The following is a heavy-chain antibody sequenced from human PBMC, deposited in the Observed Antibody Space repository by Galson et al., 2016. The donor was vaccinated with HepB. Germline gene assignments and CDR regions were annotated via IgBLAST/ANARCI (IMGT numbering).Heavy chain of an antibody. CDR3: ARTPITRVRGRKQKVFDY. V-gene: IGHV4-34*01. J-gene: IGHJ4*02. Sequence: TLSLTCAVYGGSFRGNYWSWIRQPPGKGLEWIGEINHIGSTNYNPSLKSRVTISVDTSKNQFSLKVSSVTAADTAVYYCARTPITRVRGRKQKVFDYWGQGTLVTVSS. D-gene: IGHD3-10*01. CDR1: GGSFRGNY. CDR2: INHIGST.